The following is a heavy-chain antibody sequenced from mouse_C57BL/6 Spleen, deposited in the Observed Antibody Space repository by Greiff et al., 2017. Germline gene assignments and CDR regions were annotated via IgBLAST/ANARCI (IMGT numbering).Heavy chain of an antibody. J-gene: IGHJ2*01. V-gene: IGHV1-82*01. CDR2: IYPGDGDT. CDR1: GYAFSSSW. Sequence: VQLQQSGPELVKPGASVKISCKASGYAFSSSWMNWVKQRPGKGLEWIGRIYPGDGDTNYNGKFKGKATLTADKSSSTAYMQRSSLTSEDSAVXVFHCSGYGGKDYWGQGTTLTVSS. D-gene: IGHD3-2*02. CDR3: HCSGYGGKDY.